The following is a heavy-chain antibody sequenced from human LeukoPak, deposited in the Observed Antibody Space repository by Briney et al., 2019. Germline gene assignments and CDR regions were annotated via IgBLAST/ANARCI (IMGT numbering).Heavy chain of an antibody. CDR1: GYTFTNYG. J-gene: IGHJ4*02. CDR3: ARASPPYDSRLGDY. Sequence: ASVKVSCKASGYTFTNYGISWVRQAPGQGLEWMGWISTYTGNTNYAQKLQGSVTMTTDTATSTAYMELRSLTSDDTAVYYCARASPPYDSRLGDYWGQATLVTVSS. CDR2: ISTYTGNT. V-gene: IGHV1-18*04. D-gene: IGHD3-22*01.